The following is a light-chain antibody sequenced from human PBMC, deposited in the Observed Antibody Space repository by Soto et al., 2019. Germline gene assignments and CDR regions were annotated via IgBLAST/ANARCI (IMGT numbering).Light chain of an antibody. J-gene: IGLJ1*01. Sequence: QSVLTQPASVSGSPGQSITISCTGTSSDVGAYDFVSWYQQHPDKAPKLMIYEVSNRPSGVSNRFSGSKSVNTATLTISGLQAEDEADYYCSSYTSSSTRVFGTGNKVTDL. V-gene: IGLV2-14*03. CDR3: SSYTSSSTRV. CDR1: SSDVGAYDF. CDR2: EVS.